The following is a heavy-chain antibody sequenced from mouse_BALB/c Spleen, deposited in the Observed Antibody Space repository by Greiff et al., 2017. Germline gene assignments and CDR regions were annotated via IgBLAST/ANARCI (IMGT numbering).Heavy chain of an antibody. Sequence: EVQLVESGGGLVQPGGSRKLSCAASGFTFSSFGMHWVRQAPEKGLEWVAYISSGSSTIYYADTVKGRFTISRDNPKNTLFLQMTSLRSEDTAMYYCARGDYGNYYAMDYWGQGTSVTVSS. CDR2: ISSGSSTI. CDR3: ARGDYGNYYAMDY. D-gene: IGHD2-1*01. J-gene: IGHJ4*01. V-gene: IGHV5-17*02. CDR1: GFTFSSFG.